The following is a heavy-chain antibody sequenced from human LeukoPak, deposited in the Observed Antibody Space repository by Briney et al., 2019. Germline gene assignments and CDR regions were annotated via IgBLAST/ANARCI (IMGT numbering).Heavy chain of an antibody. CDR3: AGSSVSYYFVY. D-gene: IGHD3-10*01. Sequence: SETLSLTCTVSGGSISSYYWSWIRQPPGKGLEWIGYIYYSGSTNYNPSLKSRVTISVDTSKNQFSLKLSSVTAADTAVYYCAGSSVSYYFVYWGQGTLVTVSS. CDR1: GGSISSYY. J-gene: IGHJ4*02. V-gene: IGHV4-59*08. CDR2: IYYSGST.